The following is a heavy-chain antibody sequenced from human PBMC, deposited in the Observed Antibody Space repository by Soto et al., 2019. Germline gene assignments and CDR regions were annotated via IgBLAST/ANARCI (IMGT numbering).Heavy chain of an antibody. CDR2: ISGQIAKT. V-gene: IGHV1-18*04. CDR3: ARGPPSVSFSLTPRY. Sequence: QVQLVQSGHEVKKPGASVKVSCKASGYSFHNFGIIWVRQAPGQGREWMGWISGQIAKTNYAQKFQGKVTMTTDTSTSTAYMELNTLTSDDTAMYYCARGPPSVSFSLTPRYWGQGTLVTVSS. J-gene: IGHJ4*02. CDR1: GYSFHNFG. D-gene: IGHD3-10*01.